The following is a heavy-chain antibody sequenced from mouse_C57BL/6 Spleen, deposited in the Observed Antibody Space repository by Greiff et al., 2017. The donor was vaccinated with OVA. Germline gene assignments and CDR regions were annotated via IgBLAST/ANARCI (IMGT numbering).Heavy chain of an antibody. D-gene: IGHD2-9*01. CDR3: TRSPTMVTTEGNY. Sequence: EVQLQQSGTVLARPGASVKMSCKTSGYTFTSYWMHWVKQRPGQGLEWIGAIYPGNSDTSYNQKFKGKAKLTAVTSASTAYMELSSLTNEDSAVYYCTRSPTMVTTEGNYWGQGTTLTVSS. CDR1: GYTFTSYW. V-gene: IGHV1-5*01. J-gene: IGHJ2*01. CDR2: IYPGNSDT.